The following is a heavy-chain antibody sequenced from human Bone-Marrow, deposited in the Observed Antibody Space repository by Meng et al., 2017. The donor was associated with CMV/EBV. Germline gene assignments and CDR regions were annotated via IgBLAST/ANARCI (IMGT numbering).Heavy chain of an antibody. D-gene: IGHD3-16*01. CDR2: ISGGGGST. V-gene: IGHV3-23*01. Sequence: SGEGTGVTCSACGKSWVRQAPGKGMEGGATISGGGGSTEYADSVKGRFTIARDNSKNSLELQLHSLTAEDTAFYYCAKGGLWDSPECWGQGTLVTVSS. CDR1: GVTCSACG. J-gene: IGHJ4*02. CDR3: AKGGLWDSPEC.